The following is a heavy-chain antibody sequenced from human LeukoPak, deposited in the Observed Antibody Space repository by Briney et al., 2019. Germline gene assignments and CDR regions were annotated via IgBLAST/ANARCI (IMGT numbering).Heavy chain of an antibody. V-gene: IGHV1-2*02. D-gene: IGHD2-2*01. CDR1: GYTFTGYY. CDR3: AIQSSSTDAFDI. J-gene: IGHJ3*02. Sequence: ASVKVSCKASGYTFTGYYMHWVRQAPGQGLEWMGWINPNSGGTNYAQKFQGRVTMTRDASISTAYMELSRLRSDDTAVYYCAIQSSSTDAFDIWGQGTMVTVSS. CDR2: INPNSGGT.